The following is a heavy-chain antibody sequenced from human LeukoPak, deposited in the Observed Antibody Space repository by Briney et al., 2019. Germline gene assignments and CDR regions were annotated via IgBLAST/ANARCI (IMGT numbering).Heavy chain of an antibody. J-gene: IGHJ6*03. CDR1: GGSISSSSYY. CDR2: IYYSGST. D-gene: IGHD3-10*01. V-gene: IGHV4-39*07. Sequence: SETLSLTCTVSGGSISSSSYYWGWIRQPPGKGLEWIGSIYYSGSTNYNPSLKSRVTISVDTSKNQFSLKLSSVTAADTAVYYCARAPYGSATNNYYMDVWGKGTTVTVSS. CDR3: ARAPYGSATNNYYMDV.